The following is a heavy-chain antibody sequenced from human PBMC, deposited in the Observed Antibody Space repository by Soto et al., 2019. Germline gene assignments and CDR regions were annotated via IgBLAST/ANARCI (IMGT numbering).Heavy chain of an antibody. V-gene: IGHV4-34*01. CDR3: ARLRGLQYFDWLGYFYHALDA. CDR1: GAFFSSYY. CDR2: INHSGGT. D-gene: IGHD3-9*01. Sequence: ETLALTCAFYGAFFSSYYWTVLRQPRGRGLGWSGDINHSGGTNYDPSLKSRVTLSVDTSKSQFSLKLSPVPAADTAVYYCARLRGLQYFDWLGYFYHALDAWGQGTTVTVS. J-gene: IGHJ6*02.